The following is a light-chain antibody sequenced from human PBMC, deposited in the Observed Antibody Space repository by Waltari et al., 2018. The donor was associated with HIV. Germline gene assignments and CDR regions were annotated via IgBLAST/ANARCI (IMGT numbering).Light chain of an antibody. CDR1: SSDIGTYNH. CDR2: DVN. J-gene: IGLJ3*02. Sequence: QSALTQPASVSGSLGQSITISCIGSSSDIGTYNHVSWYQQYPDKAPLLLIRDVNTRHSGIPFRFSASKSAKTATLTISGLQAEDEADYYCSSYITTGTILFGGGTKVTVL. V-gene: IGLV2-14*03. CDR3: SSYITTGTIL.